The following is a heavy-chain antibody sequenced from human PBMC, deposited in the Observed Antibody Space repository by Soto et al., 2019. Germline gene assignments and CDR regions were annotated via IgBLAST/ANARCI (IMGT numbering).Heavy chain of an antibody. J-gene: IGHJ4*02. CDR1: GYTFTSYY. CDR2: INPSGGST. Sequence: GASVKVSCKASGYTFTSYYMHWVRQAPGQGLEWMGIINPSGGSTSYAQKFQGRVTMTRDTSTSTVYMELSSLRSEDTAVYYCARATPLSRVVVVAATVGYFDYWGQGTLVTVSS. CDR3: ARATPLSRVVVVAATVGYFDY. V-gene: IGHV1-46*01. D-gene: IGHD2-15*01.